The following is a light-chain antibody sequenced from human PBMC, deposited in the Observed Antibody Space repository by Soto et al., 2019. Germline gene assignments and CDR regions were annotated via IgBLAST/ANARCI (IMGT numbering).Light chain of an antibody. CDR3: QQYGSSPWT. V-gene: IGKV3-20*01. Sequence: ETVLTQSPGTLSLSPGERATLSCRASQTIRSNYLAWYRQTPGLAPRLLIYGASNRATGIADRFSGSGSGTDFTLIISRLEHEDFALYYCQQYGSSPWTFGQGTKVEIK. J-gene: IGKJ1*01. CDR1: QTIRSNY. CDR2: GAS.